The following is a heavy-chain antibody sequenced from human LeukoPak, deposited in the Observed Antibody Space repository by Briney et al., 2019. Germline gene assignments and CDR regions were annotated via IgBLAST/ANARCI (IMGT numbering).Heavy chain of an antibody. CDR3: ARDYGGSSPFDY. CDR1: GFIFSRYW. V-gene: IGHV3-21*05. CDR2: ISSSGSDI. J-gene: IGHJ4*02. Sequence: GGSLRLSCAASGFIFSRYWMSWVRQAPGKGLEWVSYISSSGSDIYYADSVKGRFTISRDNAKNSLYLHMNSLRAEDTAVYYCARDYGGSSPFDYWGQGTLVTVSS. D-gene: IGHD4-23*01.